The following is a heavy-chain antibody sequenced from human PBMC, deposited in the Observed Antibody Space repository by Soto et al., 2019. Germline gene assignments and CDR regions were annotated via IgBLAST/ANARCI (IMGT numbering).Heavy chain of an antibody. J-gene: IGHJ4*02. V-gene: IGHV3-23*01. CDR1: GFTFNNYA. Sequence: GGSLRLSCAAFGFTFNNYAMSWVRQAPGKGLEWVSTIGGSGDSAYYADSVKGRFSISRDNSKNTLYLQMNSLRAEDTAVYYCAKPRPGSAYLFDYWGQGTLATVSS. CDR3: AKPRPGSAYLFDY. D-gene: IGHD2-8*02. CDR2: IGGSGDSA.